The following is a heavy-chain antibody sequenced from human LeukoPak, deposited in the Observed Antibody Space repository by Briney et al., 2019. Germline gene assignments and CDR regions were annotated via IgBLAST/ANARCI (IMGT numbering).Heavy chain of an antibody. D-gene: IGHD6-6*01. CDR2: INSDGSST. CDR3: ARTGIAARPTVWFDP. Sequence: GGSLRLSCAASGFTLSDYWMSWVRQAPGKGLVWVSHINSDGSSTNYADSVKGRFTISRDNAKNTLYLQMNSLRAEDTAVYYCARTGIAARPTVWFDPWGQGTLVTVSS. V-gene: IGHV3-74*01. CDR1: GFTLSDYW. J-gene: IGHJ5*02.